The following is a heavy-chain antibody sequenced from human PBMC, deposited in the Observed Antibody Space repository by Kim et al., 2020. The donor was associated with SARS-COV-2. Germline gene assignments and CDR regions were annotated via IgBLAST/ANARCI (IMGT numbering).Heavy chain of an antibody. CDR3: ARDRVITFGGVIARIFDY. CDR2: IYYSGST. J-gene: IGHJ4*02. D-gene: IGHD3-16*02. Sequence: SETLSLTCTVSGGSISSYYWSWIRQPPGKGLEWIGYIYYSGSTNYNPSLKSRVTISVDTSKNQFSLKLSSVTAADTAVYYCARDRVITFGGVIARIFDYWGQGTLVTVSS. CDR1: GGSISSYY. V-gene: IGHV4-59*01.